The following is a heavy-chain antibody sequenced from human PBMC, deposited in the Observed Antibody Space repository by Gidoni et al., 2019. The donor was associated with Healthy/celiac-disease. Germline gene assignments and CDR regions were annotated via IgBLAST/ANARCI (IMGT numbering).Heavy chain of an antibody. CDR3: ATLTDDSSGFFPIDAFDI. V-gene: IGHV5-10-1*03. D-gene: IGHD3-22*01. CDR1: GYSFTSSW. CDR2: IDPSDSYT. J-gene: IGHJ3*02. Sequence: EVQLVQSGAEVKKPGESLRISCKGSGYSFTSSWTSWVRQMPGKGLEWMGRIDPSDSYTNYSPSFQGHVTISADKSISTAYLQWSSLKASDTAMYYCATLTDDSSGFFPIDAFDIWGQGTMVTVSS.